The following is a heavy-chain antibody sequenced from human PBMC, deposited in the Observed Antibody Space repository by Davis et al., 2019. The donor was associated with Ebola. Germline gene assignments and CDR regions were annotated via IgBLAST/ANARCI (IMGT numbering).Heavy chain of an antibody. J-gene: IGHJ3*02. CDR2: ISWKSGSI. D-gene: IGHD2-15*01. CDR1: GFTFDDHV. V-gene: IGHV3-9*01. Sequence: GGSLRLSCVVSGFTFDDHVMHWVRHAPGKGLEWVSGISWKSGSIGYADSVKGRFTISRDNAKNSLYLQMNSLRAEDTALYYCAKECSGGSCLAAFDIWGQGTMVTVSS. CDR3: AKECSGGSCLAAFDI.